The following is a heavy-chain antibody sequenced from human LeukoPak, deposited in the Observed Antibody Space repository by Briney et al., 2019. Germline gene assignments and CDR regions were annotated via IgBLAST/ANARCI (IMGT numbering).Heavy chain of an antibody. CDR2: ISAYNGNT. CDR3: ARRVAVAGKDYYGMDV. CDR1: GYTITSDG. Sequence: ASVKVSCKASGYTITSDGISWVRQAPGQGLEWMGWISAYNGNTNYAQKLQGRVTMTTDTSTSTAYMELRSLRSDDTAVYYCARRVAVAGKDYYGMDVWGKGTTVTVSS. J-gene: IGHJ6*04. D-gene: IGHD6-19*01. V-gene: IGHV1-18*04.